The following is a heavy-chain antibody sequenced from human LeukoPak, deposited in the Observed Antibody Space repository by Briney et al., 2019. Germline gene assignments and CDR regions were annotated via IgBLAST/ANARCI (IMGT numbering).Heavy chain of an antibody. Sequence: ETLSLTCAVYGGSFSGYYWSWVRQAPGKGLEWVANVKQDGSEKYYVHSVRGRFTISRDNAKNSLYLQMNSLRAEDTAVYYCAREYCSGGSCYPEYYYYYYGLDVWGQGTTVTVSS. CDR2: VKQDGSEK. V-gene: IGHV3-7*01. D-gene: IGHD2-15*01. CDR3: AREYCSGGSCYPEYYYYYYGLDV. J-gene: IGHJ6*02. CDR1: GGSFSGYY.